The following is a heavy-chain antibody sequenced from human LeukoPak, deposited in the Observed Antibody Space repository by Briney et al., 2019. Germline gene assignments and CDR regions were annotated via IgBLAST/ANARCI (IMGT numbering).Heavy chain of an antibody. D-gene: IGHD1-26*01. CDR1: GFTFGRYW. J-gene: IGHJ4*02. Sequence: GGSLRLSCADSGFTFGRYWMHWVRQAPGKGLVWVSHITTDGSGTSYADSVKGRFTISRDNAKNTLYLQMNSLRAEDTAVYYCARGAIVGANFDYWGQGTLVTVSS. V-gene: IGHV3-74*01. CDR2: ITTDGSGT. CDR3: ARGAIVGANFDY.